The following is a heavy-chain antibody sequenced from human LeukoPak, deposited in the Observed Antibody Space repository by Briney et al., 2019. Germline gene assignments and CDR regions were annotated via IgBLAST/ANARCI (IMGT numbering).Heavy chain of an antibody. CDR3: ARVLYYYYYMDV. CDR1: GFTFRSYW. Sequence: PGGSLRLSCAASGFTFRSYWMSWVRQAPGKGLEWVANIKQDGSEKYYVDSVKGRFTISRDNAKNSLYLQMNSLRAEDTAVYYCARVLYYYYYMDVWGKGTTVTVSS. J-gene: IGHJ6*03. CDR2: IKQDGSEK. V-gene: IGHV3-7*01.